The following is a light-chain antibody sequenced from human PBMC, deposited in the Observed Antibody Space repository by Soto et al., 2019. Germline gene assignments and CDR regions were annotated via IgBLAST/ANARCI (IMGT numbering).Light chain of an antibody. CDR1: QSISTW. J-gene: IGKJ1*01. Sequence: DIQMTQSPSTLSTSVGDRVTITCRASQSISTWLAWYQHKPGKAPKLLIYQASSLEGGVPSRFSGSGSGTESTLTISSLQPDDFAPAYCQQYITYSRSFGQGTRVETK. CDR3: QQYITYSRS. V-gene: IGKV1-5*03. CDR2: QAS.